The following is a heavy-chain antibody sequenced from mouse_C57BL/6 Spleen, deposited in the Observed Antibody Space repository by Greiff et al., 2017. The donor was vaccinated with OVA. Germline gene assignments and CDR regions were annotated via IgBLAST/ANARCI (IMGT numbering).Heavy chain of an antibody. J-gene: IGHJ2*01. CDR2: IYPGGGYT. Sequence: VQLQQSGAELVRPGTSVKMSCKASGYTFTNYWIGWAKQRPGHGLEWIGDIYPGGGYTNYNEKFKGKATLTADKSSSTAYMQFSSLTSEDSAIYYCARGGYYGSSYRYFDYWGQGTTLTVSS. D-gene: IGHD1-1*01. V-gene: IGHV1-63*01. CDR3: ARGGYYGSSYRYFDY. CDR1: GYTFTNYW.